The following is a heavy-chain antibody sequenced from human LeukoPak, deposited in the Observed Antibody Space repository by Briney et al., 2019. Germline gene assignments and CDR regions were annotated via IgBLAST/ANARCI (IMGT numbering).Heavy chain of an antibody. Sequence: GESLKISCKASGYSFTSYWIGWVRQMPGKGLEWMGIIYPGDSDTTYSPSFQGQVTISADKSISTAYLQWSSVKASDTAMYYCARRGCGGDGYCDAFDIWGQGTMVTVPS. V-gene: IGHV5-51*01. CDR3: ARRGCGGDGYCDAFDI. D-gene: IGHD5-24*01. CDR1: GYSFTSYW. J-gene: IGHJ3*02. CDR2: IYPGDSDT.